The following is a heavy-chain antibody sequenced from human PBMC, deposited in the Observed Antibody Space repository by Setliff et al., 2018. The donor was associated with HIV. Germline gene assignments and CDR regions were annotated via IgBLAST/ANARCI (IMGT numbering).Heavy chain of an antibody. CDR3: ARDAFDYTAYYYSYMDV. Sequence: ASVKVSCKASRYTFTNYYIHWVRQAPGQGLEWMGIINPSGGSTTYAQKFQGRVTMTRDTSTSTVYMELSSLRSEDTAVYYCARDAFDYTAYYYSYMDVWGKGTTVTVSS. CDR2: INPSGGST. V-gene: IGHV1-46*01. D-gene: IGHD4-4*01. CDR1: RYTFTNYY. J-gene: IGHJ6*03.